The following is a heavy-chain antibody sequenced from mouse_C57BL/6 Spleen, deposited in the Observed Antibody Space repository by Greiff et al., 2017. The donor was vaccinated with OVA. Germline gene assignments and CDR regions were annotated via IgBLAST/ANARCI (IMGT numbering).Heavy chain of an antibody. D-gene: IGHD2-4*01. Sequence: EVKLVESGGGLVKPGGSLKLSCAASGFTFSSYSMSWVRQTPEKRLEWVATISGGGGNTYYPDSVKGRFTISRDNAKSTLYLQMSSLRSEDTAVYYCARNGGLRDYAMDYWGQGTSVTVSS. CDR1: GFTFSSYS. V-gene: IGHV5-9*04. CDR2: ISGGGGNT. CDR3: ARNGGLRDYAMDY. J-gene: IGHJ4*01.